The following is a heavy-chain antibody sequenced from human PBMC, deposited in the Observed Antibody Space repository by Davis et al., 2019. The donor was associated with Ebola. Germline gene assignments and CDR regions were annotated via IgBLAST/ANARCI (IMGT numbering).Heavy chain of an antibody. CDR3: AKGRSNWRTPIDY. CDR2: ISGSGGST. V-gene: IGHV3-23*01. J-gene: IGHJ4*02. CDR1: GFTFGDYA. Sequence: PGGSLRLSCTASGFTFGDYAMSWVRQAPGKGLEWVSAISGSGGSTYYADSVKGRFTISRDNSKNTLYLQMNSLRAEDTAVYYCAKGRSNWRTPIDYWGQGTLVTVSS. D-gene: IGHD7-27*01.